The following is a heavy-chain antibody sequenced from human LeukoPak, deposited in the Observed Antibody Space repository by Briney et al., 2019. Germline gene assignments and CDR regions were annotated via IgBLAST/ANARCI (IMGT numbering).Heavy chain of an antibody. CDR2: ISGSGGST. J-gene: IGHJ6*02. Sequence: GGSLRLSCAASGFTFSSYAMSWVRQAPGKGLEWVSAISGSGGSTDYADSVRGRFTISRDNFKNTLYLQMNSLRAEDTAVYYCAKVGFCNSANCLTYEYQYYFYTLDVWGQGTTVTVSS. V-gene: IGHV3-23*01. CDR1: GFTFSSYA. D-gene: IGHD2-2*01. CDR3: AKVGFCNSANCLTYEYQYYFYTLDV.